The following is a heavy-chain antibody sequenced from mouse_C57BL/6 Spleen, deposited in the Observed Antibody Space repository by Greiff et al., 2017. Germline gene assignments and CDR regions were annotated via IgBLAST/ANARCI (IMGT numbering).Heavy chain of an antibody. CDR1: GFTFSSYG. V-gene: IGHV5-6*01. J-gene: IGHJ1*03. Sequence: EVHLVESGGDLVKPGGSLKLSCAASGFTFSSYGMSWVRQTPDKRLEWVATISSGGSYTYYPDSVKGRFTISRDNAKNTLYLQMSSLKSEDTAMYYCALQGRGGDWYFDVWGTGTTVTVSS. CDR2: ISSGGSYT. D-gene: IGHD1-1*02. CDR3: ALQGRGGDWYFDV.